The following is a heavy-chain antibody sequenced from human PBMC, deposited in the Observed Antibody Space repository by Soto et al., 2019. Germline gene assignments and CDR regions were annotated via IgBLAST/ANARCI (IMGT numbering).Heavy chain of an antibody. D-gene: IGHD2-15*01. CDR1: GDSVSSNSAA. J-gene: IGHJ3*02. V-gene: IGHV6-1*01. CDR3: ARVKLGYCSGGSCYRLRPLDI. Sequence: SQTLSLTCVISGDSVSSNSAAWNWIRQSPSRGLEWLGRTYYRSKWYNDYAVSVKSRITINPDTSKNQFSLQLNSVTPEDTAVYYCARVKLGYCSGGSCYRLRPLDIWGQGTMVTVSS. CDR2: TYYRSKWYN.